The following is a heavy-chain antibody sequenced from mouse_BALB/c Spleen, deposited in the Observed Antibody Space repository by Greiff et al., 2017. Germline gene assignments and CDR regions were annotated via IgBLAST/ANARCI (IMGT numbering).Heavy chain of an antibody. Sequence: EVQVVESGGDLVKPGGSLKLSCAASGFTFSSYGMSWVRQTPDKRLEWVATISSGGSYTYYPDSVKGRFTISRDNAKNTLYLQMSSLKSEDTAMYYCARQQYGNYGERNYAMDYWGQGTSVTVSS. CDR1: GFTFSSYG. D-gene: IGHD2-10*02. V-gene: IGHV5-6*01. CDR2: ISSGGSYT. CDR3: ARQQYGNYGERNYAMDY. J-gene: IGHJ4*01.